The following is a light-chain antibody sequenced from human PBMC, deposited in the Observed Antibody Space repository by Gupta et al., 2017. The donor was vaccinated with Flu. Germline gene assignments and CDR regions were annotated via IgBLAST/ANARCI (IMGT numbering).Light chain of an antibody. V-gene: IGKV3-15*01. CDR2: CAF. CDR3: QQYNNWPPVT. Sequence: EIVMTQSQATLSVSPGERVTLSCRASQSISTNLAWYQQKPGQAPRLLIHCAFTRATGTPARFTGSGSGTEFTLTISSLQSEDFGLYFCQQYNNWPPVTFGGGTKVEIK. J-gene: IGKJ4*01. CDR1: QSISTN.